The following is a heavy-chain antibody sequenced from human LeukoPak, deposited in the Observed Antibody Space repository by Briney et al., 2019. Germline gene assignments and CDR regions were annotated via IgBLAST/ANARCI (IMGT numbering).Heavy chain of an antibody. D-gene: IGHD3-10*01. J-gene: IGHJ4*02. CDR1: GFTFSSYS. Sequence: GGSLRLSCAASGFTFSSYSVTWVRQAPGKGLEWVSYITFTSSTIHYADSVKGRFTISRDNAKNSLYLQMNSLRAEDTAVYYCARDWDYMVRGAVGYWGQGTLVTVSS. CDR2: ITFTSSTI. CDR3: ARDWDYMVRGAVGY. V-gene: IGHV3-48*04.